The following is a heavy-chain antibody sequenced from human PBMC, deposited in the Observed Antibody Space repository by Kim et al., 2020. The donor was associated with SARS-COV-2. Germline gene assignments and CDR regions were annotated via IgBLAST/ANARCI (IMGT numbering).Heavy chain of an antibody. Sequence: SETLSLTCTVSGGSISSGGYYWSWIRQHPGKGLEWIGYIYYSGSTYYNPSLKSRVTISVDTSKNQFSLKLSSVTAADTAVYYCAREYPDYGEISGLRGMDVWGQGTTVTVSS. CDR2: IYYSGST. J-gene: IGHJ6*02. V-gene: IGHV4-31*03. CDR1: GGSISSGGYY. CDR3: AREYPDYGEISGLRGMDV. D-gene: IGHD4-17*01.